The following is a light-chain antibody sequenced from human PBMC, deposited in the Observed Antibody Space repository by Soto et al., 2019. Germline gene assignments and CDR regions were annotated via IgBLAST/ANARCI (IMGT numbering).Light chain of an antibody. Sequence: EIVLTQSPATLSLSPGERATLSCRASQSVSSYLAWYQQKPGQAPRLLIYDASNRATGIPARFSGSGSGTDFTLTISSLEPEDFAVYYCQQRSNSPPWTFGQGTKVDI. CDR3: QQRSNSPPWT. V-gene: IGKV3-11*01. J-gene: IGKJ1*01. CDR1: QSVSSY. CDR2: DAS.